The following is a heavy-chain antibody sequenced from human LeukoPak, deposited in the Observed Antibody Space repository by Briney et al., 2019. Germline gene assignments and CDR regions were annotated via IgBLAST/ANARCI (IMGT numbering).Heavy chain of an antibody. V-gene: IGHV3-48*02. CDR3: AITTLYGDYELKS. Sequence: GGSLRLSCAASGFTFSSYSMNWVRQAPGKGLEWVSYISSSSSTIYYADSVKGRFTISRDNAKNSLYLQMNSLRDEDTAVYYCAITTLYGDYELKSWGQGTLVTVSS. J-gene: IGHJ1*01. CDR1: GFTFSSYS. CDR2: ISSSSSTI. D-gene: IGHD4-17*01.